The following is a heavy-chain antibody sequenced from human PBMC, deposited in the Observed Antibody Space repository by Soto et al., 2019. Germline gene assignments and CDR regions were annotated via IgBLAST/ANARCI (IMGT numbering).Heavy chain of an antibody. Sequence: SVKVSCKASGGTFSSYAISWVRQAPGQGLEWMGGIIPIFGTANYAQKFQGRVTITADESTSTAYMELSSLRSEDTAVYYCARGNVFWGGPTRRNWFDPGGQGTRVTVSS. D-gene: IGHD3-3*01. CDR1: GGTFSSYA. CDR3: ARGNVFWGGPTRRNWFDP. V-gene: IGHV1-69*13. J-gene: IGHJ5*02. CDR2: IIPIFGTA.